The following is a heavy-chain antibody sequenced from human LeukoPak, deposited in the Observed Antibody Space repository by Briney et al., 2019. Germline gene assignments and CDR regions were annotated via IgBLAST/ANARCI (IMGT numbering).Heavy chain of an antibody. CDR3: ARDGTAAGLYFDL. J-gene: IGHJ4*01. Sequence: GGSLRLSCEVSGFTFTDYWMDWVRQAPGKGPEWVASIRQDGSEKTYVDSVKGRFTISRDNTKNSLSLQLNGLRAEDTAVYYCARDGTAAGLYFDLWGQGTLVTVSS. V-gene: IGHV3-7*01. D-gene: IGHD6-13*01. CDR1: GFTFTDYW. CDR2: IRQDGSEK.